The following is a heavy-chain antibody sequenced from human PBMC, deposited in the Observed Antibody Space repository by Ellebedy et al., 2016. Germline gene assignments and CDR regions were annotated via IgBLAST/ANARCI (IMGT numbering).Heavy chain of an antibody. Sequence: GGSLRLXXAASGFTFSYYGMNWVRQAPGKGLEWVSSISTDGSLIYSANSLKGRFTISRDNAKNSLYLQMNSLRVEDTAVYYCAREGYYNGLDVWGQGTTVTVS. CDR1: GFTFSYYG. CDR3: AREGYYNGLDV. J-gene: IGHJ6*02. V-gene: IGHV3-21*01. CDR2: ISTDGSLI.